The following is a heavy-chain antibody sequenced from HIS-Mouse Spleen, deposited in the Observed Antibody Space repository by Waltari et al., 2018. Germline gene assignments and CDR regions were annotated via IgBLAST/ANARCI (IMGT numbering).Heavy chain of an antibody. CDR1: GFTSSSYG. V-gene: IGHV3-30*18. CDR2: ISYDGSNK. Sequence: QVQLVESGGGVVQPGRCRSLSCAASGFTSSSYGMHWVRQAPGKGLEWVAVISYDGSNKYYADSVKGRFTISRDNSKNTLYLQMNSLRAEDTAVYYCAKDKHHAFDYWGQGTLVTVSS. CDR3: AKDKHHAFDY. J-gene: IGHJ4*02.